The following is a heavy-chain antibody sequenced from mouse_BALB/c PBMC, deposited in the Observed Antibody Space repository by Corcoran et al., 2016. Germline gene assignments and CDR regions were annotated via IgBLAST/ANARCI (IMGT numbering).Heavy chain of an antibody. V-gene: IGHV1-18*01. CDR1: GYTFTEYT. CDR2: INPNNGGT. D-gene: IGHD2-14*01. J-gene: IGHJ4*01. Sequence: EVKLQQSGHELVKPGASVKISCKTSGYTFTEYTMHWVKQSHGKSLEWTGGINPNNGGTSYNQKFKGKATLTVDKSSSTAYMELRSLTSEDSAVYYCARNYRNAMDYWGQGTSVTVSS. CDR3: ARNYRNAMDY.